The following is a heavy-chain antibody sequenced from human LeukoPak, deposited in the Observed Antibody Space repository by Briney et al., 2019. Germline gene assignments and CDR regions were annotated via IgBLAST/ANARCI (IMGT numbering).Heavy chain of an antibody. CDR2: ISGSGGST. Sequence: PGGSLRLSCAASGFTFSGYAMNWVRQAPGKGLEWVSVISGSGGSTYFADSVKGRFTISRDNSKKTLYLQMNSLRAEDTAVYYCAKDVTTSGTSRFDYWGQGTLVTVSS. CDR1: GFTFSGYA. CDR3: AKDVTTSGTSRFDY. D-gene: IGHD4-17*01. V-gene: IGHV3-23*01. J-gene: IGHJ4*02.